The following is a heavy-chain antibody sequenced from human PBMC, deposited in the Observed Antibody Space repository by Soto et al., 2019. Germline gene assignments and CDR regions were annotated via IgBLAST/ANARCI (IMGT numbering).Heavy chain of an antibody. D-gene: IGHD3-3*02. V-gene: IGHV4-39*01. Sequence: SETLSLTCTVSGDSIISSDFYWGWVRQPPGKGLEWIGSIFYLGSSYYNPSLKSRVTMSVHTSKNQFSLRLRSVTAADTALYFCARHSLALRKNNWFDPWGQGIMVTVSS. CDR3: ARHSLALRKNNWFDP. CDR2: IFYLGSS. CDR1: GDSIISSDFY. J-gene: IGHJ5*02.